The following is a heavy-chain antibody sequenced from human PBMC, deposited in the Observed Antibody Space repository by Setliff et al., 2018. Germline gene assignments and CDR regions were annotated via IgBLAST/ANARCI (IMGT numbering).Heavy chain of an antibody. CDR1: GYTFSHSG. D-gene: IGHD2-8*01. CDR2: ISAYTGNT. Sequence: VASVKVSCKASGYTFSHSGITWVRQAPGQGLEWMGWISAYTGNTNYAQKLQGRVTMTTDASTNTAYMELRGLSSDDTAVYYCSRLVRYCSKTACQTASGAEVWGQGTLVTRLL. CDR3: SRLVRYCSKTACQTASGAEV. V-gene: IGHV1-18*01. J-gene: IGHJ4*02.